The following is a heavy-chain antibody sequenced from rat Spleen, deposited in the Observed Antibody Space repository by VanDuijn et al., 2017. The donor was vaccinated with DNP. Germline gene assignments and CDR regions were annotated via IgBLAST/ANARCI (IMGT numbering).Heavy chain of an antibody. D-gene: IGHD4-1*01. CDR3: ARHVLPLRVWDY. Sequence: EVQLVESGGGVVQPGRSLKLSCAASGFTFSDYYMAWVRQAPTKGLEWVAYISYDGRSNYHGDSVKGRFTISRDNAKSTLYLQMNSLRSEDMATYYCARHVLPLRVWDYWGQGVMVTVSS. V-gene: IGHV5-22*01. J-gene: IGHJ2*01. CDR2: ISYDGRSN. CDR1: GFTFSDYY.